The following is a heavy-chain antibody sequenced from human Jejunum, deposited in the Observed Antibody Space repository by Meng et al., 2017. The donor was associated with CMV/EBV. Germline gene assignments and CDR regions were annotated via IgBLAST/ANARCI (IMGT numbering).Heavy chain of an antibody. D-gene: IGHD6-19*01. V-gene: IGHV1-8*01. Sequence: PLGQAAAEVKKPGASVKVSCKASGNTLTSYDINWVRQGTGQGLEWMGWMNPNRGTTGYAQKFQGRVTMTRNISKSTAYIDLSSLRSEDTAVYYCATGVADFEYWGQGTLVTVSS. CDR2: MNPNRGTT. CDR1: GNTLTSYD. J-gene: IGHJ4*02. CDR3: ATGVADFEY.